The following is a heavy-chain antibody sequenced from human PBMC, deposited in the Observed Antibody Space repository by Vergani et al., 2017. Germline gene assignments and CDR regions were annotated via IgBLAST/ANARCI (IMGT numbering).Heavy chain of an antibody. Sequence: QVQLQESCPGLVKPSQTLSLTCTVSGGSISSGDYYWSWIRQPPGKGLEWIGYIYYSGGTYYNPSLKSRVTISVDTSKNQFALKLSSVTAADTAVYYCARAISFPITMRAGFMDVWGQGTTVTVSS. D-gene: IGHD3-10*01. V-gene: IGHV4-30-4*01. CDR3: ARAISFPITMRAGFMDV. CDR2: IYYSGGT. J-gene: IGHJ6*02. CDR1: GGSISSGDYY.